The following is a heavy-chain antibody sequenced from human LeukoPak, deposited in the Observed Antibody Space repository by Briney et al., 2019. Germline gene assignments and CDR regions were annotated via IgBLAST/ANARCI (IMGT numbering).Heavy chain of an antibody. D-gene: IGHD5-18*01. CDR1: GFSFRNYW. CDR3: ASDIRVFSGYSYGPFY. V-gene: IGHV3-74*01. Sequence: GGSLRLSCAASGFSFRNYWMHWVRQAPGKGLVWVARMNGDGISTTYAAAVTGRFSISRDNAKNTLYLEMNSLRVEDTAVYFCASDIRVFSGYSYGPFYWGHGALVTVSS. J-gene: IGHJ4*01. CDR2: MNGDGIST.